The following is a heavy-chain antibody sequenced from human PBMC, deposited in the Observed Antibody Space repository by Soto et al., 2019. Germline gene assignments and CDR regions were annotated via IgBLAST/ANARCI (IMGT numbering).Heavy chain of an antibody. V-gene: IGHV3-49*03. CDR1: GFTFGDYA. J-gene: IGHJ6*03. CDR3: TRDRGSAVAGPYSYYYYMDV. Sequence: PGGSLRLSCTASGFTFGDYAMSWFRQAPGKGLEWVGFIRSKAYGGTTEYAASVKGRFTISRDDSKSIAYLQMNSLKTEDTAVYYCTRDRGSAVAGPYSYYYYMDVWAKGTAVTVSS. CDR2: IRSKAYGGTT. D-gene: IGHD6-19*01.